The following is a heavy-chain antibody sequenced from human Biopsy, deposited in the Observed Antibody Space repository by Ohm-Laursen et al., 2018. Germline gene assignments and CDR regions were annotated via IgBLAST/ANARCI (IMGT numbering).Heavy chain of an antibody. CDR1: GYTFTSYD. J-gene: IGHJ5*02. Sequence: ASVKVSCKASGYTFTSYDITWVRQASGQGPEWIGWLNPVSGNSNFGQKFRGRVTVTSDTPISTAYMELSGLTSDDPATYYCGRAVRNQLLTDPWGQGTLVTVTS. V-gene: IGHV1-8*01. CDR3: GRAVRNQLLTDP. D-gene: IGHD1-7*01. CDR2: LNPVSGNS.